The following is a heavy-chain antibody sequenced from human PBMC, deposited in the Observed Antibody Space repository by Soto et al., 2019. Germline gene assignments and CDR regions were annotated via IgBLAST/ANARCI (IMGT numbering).Heavy chain of an antibody. CDR3: ARAVESPIWFDP. CDR1: GYTFTSYD. Sequence: QVQLVQSGAEVKKPGASVKVSCKASGYTFTSYDINWVRQATGHGLEWMGWMNPNSGNTGYAQKFQDRVTMTSNTSTSTAYREVSSLRSKDTAVYYCARAVESPIWFDPWGQGTLVSVS. CDR2: MNPNSGNT. J-gene: IGHJ5*02. V-gene: IGHV1-8*01. D-gene: IGHD2-15*01.